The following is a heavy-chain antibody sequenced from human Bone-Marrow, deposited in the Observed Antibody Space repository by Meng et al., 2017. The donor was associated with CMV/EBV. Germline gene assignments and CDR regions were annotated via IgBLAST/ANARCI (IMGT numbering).Heavy chain of an antibody. J-gene: IGHJ4*02. V-gene: IGHV4-34*01. CDR3: ARAIWGSGYAILDY. Sequence: GSLRLSCAVSGGSFTAYYWTWIRQPPGKGLECIGEINHSGSSNYNPSLKSRVTISVDTSKNQFSLKLSSVTAADTAVYYCARAIWGSGYAILDYWGQGTLVTVSS. CDR2: INHSGSS. CDR1: GGSFTAYY. D-gene: IGHD5-12*01.